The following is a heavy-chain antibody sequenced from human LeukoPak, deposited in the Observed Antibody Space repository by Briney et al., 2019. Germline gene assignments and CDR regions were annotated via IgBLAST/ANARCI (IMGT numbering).Heavy chain of an antibody. CDR1: GFTFSSYA. CDR2: ISGSGGST. V-gene: IGHV3-23*01. D-gene: IGHD5-12*01. J-gene: IGHJ3*02. Sequence: GGSLRLSCAASGFTFSSYATSWVRQAPGKGLEWVSAISGSGGSTYYADSVKGRFTISRDNSKNTLYLQMNSLRAEDTAVYYCAKGARYSGYANDAFDIWGQGTMVTVSS. CDR3: AKGARYSGYANDAFDI.